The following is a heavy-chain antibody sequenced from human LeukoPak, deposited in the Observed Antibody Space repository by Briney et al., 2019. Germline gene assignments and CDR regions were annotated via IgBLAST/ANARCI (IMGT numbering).Heavy chain of an antibody. J-gene: IGHJ4*02. V-gene: IGHV4-30-4*08. CDR1: GGSISSGDYY. D-gene: IGHD1-14*01. CDR3: ARVPNEATFDY. CDR2: IYYSGST. Sequence: SQTLSLTCTVSGGSISSGDYYWSWIRQPPGKGLEWIGYIYYSGSTYYNPSLKSRVTISVDTSKNQFSLKLSSVTAADMAVYYCARVPNEATFDYWGQGTLVTVSS.